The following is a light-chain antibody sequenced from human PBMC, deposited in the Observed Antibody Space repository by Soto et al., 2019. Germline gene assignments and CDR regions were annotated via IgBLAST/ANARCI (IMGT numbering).Light chain of an antibody. J-gene: IGLJ2*01. CDR2: EVT. Sequence: QSVLTQPASMSGSPGQSITISCTGTSSDVGGYNYVSWYQQHPGKAPKVMIYEVTGRPSGVSNRFSGSKSGNTASLTISGLQVEDEADYYCSSYRSSSTPYVVFGGGTKLTVL. CDR1: SSDVGGYNY. CDR3: SSYRSSSTPYVV. V-gene: IGLV2-14*01.